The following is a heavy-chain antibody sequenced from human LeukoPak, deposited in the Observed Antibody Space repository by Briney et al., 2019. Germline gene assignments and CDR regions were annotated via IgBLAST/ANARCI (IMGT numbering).Heavy chain of an antibody. V-gene: IGHV3-74*01. CDR3: ATYVDTVRYDAFDV. J-gene: IGHJ3*01. CDR2: IHPDGKNT. D-gene: IGHD5-18*01. CDR1: GFTFSNYW. Sequence: GGSLRLSCAASGFTFSNYWMDWVRHAPGKGLVWVSRIHPDGKNTAYADSVKGRFTISRDNARNTLFLQMNSLRTEDAAVYYCATYVDTVRYDAFDVWGQGTMVTVSS.